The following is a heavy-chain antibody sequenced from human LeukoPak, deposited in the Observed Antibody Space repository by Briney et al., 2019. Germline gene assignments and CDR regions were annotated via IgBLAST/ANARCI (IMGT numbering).Heavy chain of an antibody. V-gene: IGHV4-4*07. CDR3: ARDEGTNWYFDL. J-gene: IGHJ2*01. CDR1: GGSISSYY. Sequence: SETLSLTCTVSGGSISSYYWSWIRLPAGKGLEWIGRFYTSGNTNYNPSLKSRVTMSVVTSKNQFSLKLSSVTAADTAVYYCARDEGTNWYFDLWGRGTLVTVSS. CDR2: FYTSGNT. D-gene: IGHD3/OR15-3a*01.